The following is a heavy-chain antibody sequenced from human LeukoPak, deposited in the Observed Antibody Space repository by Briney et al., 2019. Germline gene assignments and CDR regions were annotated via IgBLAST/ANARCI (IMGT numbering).Heavy chain of an antibody. D-gene: IGHD3-3*01. CDR3: ARVIDFWSGYYETTPKFDY. CDR2: ISSSSSYI. J-gene: IGHJ4*02. V-gene: IGHV3-21*01. CDR1: GFTFSSYS. Sequence: GRSLRLSCAASGFTFSSYSMNWVRQAPGKGLEWVSSISSSSSYIYYADSVKGRFTISRDNAKNSLYLQMNSLRAEDTAVYYCARVIDFWSGYYETTPKFDYWGQGTLVTVSS.